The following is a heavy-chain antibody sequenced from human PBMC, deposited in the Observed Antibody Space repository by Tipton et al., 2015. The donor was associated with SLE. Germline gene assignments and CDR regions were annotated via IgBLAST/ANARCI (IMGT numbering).Heavy chain of an antibody. D-gene: IGHD4-23*01. CDR3: AKEVYGGNLYYYFDL. J-gene: IGHJ2*01. CDR2: IHHSGST. V-gene: IGHV4-34*01. Sequence: TLSLTCSIYGGSFGGYYWSWIRQPPGKGLEWIGEIHHSGSTNSNPSLKSRVTISVDKSKNQFPLKLSSVTVADTAVYYCAKEVYGGNLYYYFDLWGRGTLVTVSS. CDR1: GGSFGGYY.